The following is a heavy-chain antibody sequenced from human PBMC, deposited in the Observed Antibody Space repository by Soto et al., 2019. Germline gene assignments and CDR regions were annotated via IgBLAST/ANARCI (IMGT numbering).Heavy chain of an antibody. CDR3: ARGRVGYSYVYDAFDI. V-gene: IGHV4-61*01. CDR2: IYYSGST. J-gene: IGHJ3*02. D-gene: IGHD5-18*01. CDR1: GGSVSSGSYY. Sequence: PSETLSLTCTVSGGSVSSGSYYWSWIRQPPGKGLEWIGYIYYSGSTNYNPSLKSRVTISVDTSKNQFSLKLSSVTAADTAVYYCARGRVGYSYVYDAFDIWGHGTMVTVSS.